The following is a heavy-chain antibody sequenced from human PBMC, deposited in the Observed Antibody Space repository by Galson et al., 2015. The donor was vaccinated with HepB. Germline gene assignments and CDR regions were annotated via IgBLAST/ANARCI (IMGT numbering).Heavy chain of an antibody. V-gene: IGHV5-51*03. CDR2: IYPGDSDT. CDR3: ARQSSSWYAGSWFDP. CDR1: GYSFTSYW. D-gene: IGHD6-13*01. J-gene: IGHJ5*02. Sequence: QSGAEVKKPGESPKISCKGSGYSFTSYWIGWVRQMPGKGLEWMGIIYPGDSDTKYSPSFQGQVTISADKSISTAYLQWSSLKASDPAMYYCARQSSSWYAGSWFDPWGQGTLVTVSS.